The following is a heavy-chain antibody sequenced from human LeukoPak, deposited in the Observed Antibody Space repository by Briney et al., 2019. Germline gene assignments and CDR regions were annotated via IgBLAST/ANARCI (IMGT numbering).Heavy chain of an antibody. D-gene: IGHD3-3*01. V-gene: IGHV4-59*01. CDR2: IYYSGST. J-gene: IGHJ5*02. CDR1: GGSISSYY. CDR3: ASGSYDFWSGYYMGYNWFDP. Sequence: PSETLSLTCTVSGGSISSYYWSWIRQPPGKELECIGYIYYSGSTNYNPSLKSRVTISVDTSKNQFSLKLSSVTAADTAVYYCASGSYDFWSGYYMGYNWFDPWGQGTLVTVSS.